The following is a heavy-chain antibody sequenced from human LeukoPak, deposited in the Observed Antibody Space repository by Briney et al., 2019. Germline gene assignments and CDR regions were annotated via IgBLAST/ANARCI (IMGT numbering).Heavy chain of an antibody. CDR1: GFTFSSYA. CDR3: ARDGRLLQGGNWFDP. V-gene: IGHV3-30-3*01. J-gene: IGHJ5*02. D-gene: IGHD2-15*01. CDR2: ISYDGSNK. Sequence: GGSLRLSCAASGFTFSSYAMHWVRQAPGKGLEWVAVISYDGSNKYYADSVKGRFTISRDNSKNTLYLQMNSLRAEDTAVYYCARDGRLLQGGNWFDPWGQGTLVTVSS.